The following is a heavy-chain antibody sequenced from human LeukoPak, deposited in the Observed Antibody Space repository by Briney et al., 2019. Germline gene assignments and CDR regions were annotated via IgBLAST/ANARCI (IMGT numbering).Heavy chain of an antibody. CDR3: AKNWQYCSSNSCYFPDY. V-gene: IGHV3-23*01. Sequence: GASVKVSCKASGGTFSSYAVSWVRQAPGKGLEWVSVISASGAGTYYADSVKDRFTISRDNSKSTLYLQMNSLRAEDTAVYYCAKNWQYCSSNSCYFPDYWGQGTLVTVSS. D-gene: IGHD2-2*01. CDR1: GGTFSSYA. CDR2: ISASGAGT. J-gene: IGHJ4*02.